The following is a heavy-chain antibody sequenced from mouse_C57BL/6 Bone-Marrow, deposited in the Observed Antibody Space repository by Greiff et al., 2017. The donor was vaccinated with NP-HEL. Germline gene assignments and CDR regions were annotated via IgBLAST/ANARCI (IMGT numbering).Heavy chain of an antibody. Sequence: VKLVESGPELVKPGASVKLSCKASGYTFTSYDINWVKQRPGQGLEWIGWIYPRDGSTKYNEKFKGKATLTVDTSSSTAYMELHSLTSDDSAVYFCARSTITTVPHFDYWGQGTTLTVSS. D-gene: IGHD1-1*01. CDR3: ARSTITTVPHFDY. V-gene: IGHV1-85*01. CDR2: IYPRDGST. J-gene: IGHJ2*01. CDR1: GYTFTSYD.